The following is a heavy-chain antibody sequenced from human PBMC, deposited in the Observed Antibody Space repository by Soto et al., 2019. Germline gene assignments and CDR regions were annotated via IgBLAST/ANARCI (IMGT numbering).Heavy chain of an antibody. J-gene: IGHJ6*03. Sequence: GASVKVSCKASGYTFTGYYMHWVRQAPGQGLEWMGWINPNSGGTNYAQKFQGWVTMTRDTSISTAYMELSRLRSDDTAVYYCARGLGSSGWTQYYYYYYMDVWGKGTTVTVSS. CDR2: INPNSGGT. V-gene: IGHV1-2*04. D-gene: IGHD6-19*01. CDR1: GYTFTGYY. CDR3: ARGLGSSGWTQYYYYYYMDV.